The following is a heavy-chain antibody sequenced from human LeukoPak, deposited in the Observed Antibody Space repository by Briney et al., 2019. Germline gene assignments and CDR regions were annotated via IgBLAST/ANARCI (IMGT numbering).Heavy chain of an antibody. V-gene: IGHV4-34*01. CDR3: ARGGEQLVPFDY. CDR1: GGSFSGYH. Sequence: KPSETLSLTCAVYGGSFSGYHWSWIRQPPGKGLEWIGEINHSGSTNYNPSLKSRVTISVDTSKNQFSLKLSPVTAADTAVYYCARGGEQLVPFDYWGQGTLVTVSS. D-gene: IGHD6-6*01. J-gene: IGHJ4*02. CDR2: INHSGST.